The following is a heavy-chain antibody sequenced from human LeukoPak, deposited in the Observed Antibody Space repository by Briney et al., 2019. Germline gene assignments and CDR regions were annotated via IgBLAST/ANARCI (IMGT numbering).Heavy chain of an antibody. D-gene: IGHD3-10*01. V-gene: IGHV3-21*01. CDR1: GFTFSGYS. CDR3: ARALYGSGSYYY. J-gene: IGHJ4*02. CDR2: ISSSSSYI. Sequence: GGSLRLSCAASGFTFSGYSMNWVRQAPGKGLEWVSSISSSSSYIYYADSVKGRFTISRDNAKNSLYLQMNSLRAEDTAVYYCARALYGSGSYYYWGQGTLVTVSS.